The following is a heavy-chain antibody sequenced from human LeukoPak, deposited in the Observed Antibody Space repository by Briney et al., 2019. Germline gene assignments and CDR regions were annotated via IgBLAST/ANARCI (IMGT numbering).Heavy chain of an antibody. CDR2: IYYSGST. J-gene: IGHJ4*02. CDR3: ARVVGASFDY. Sequence: SETLSLTCTVSGGSISSYYWSWIRQPPGKGLEWIGYIYYSGSTNYNPSLKSRVTMSVDTSKNQFSLKLSSVTAADTAVYYCARVVGASFDYWGQGTLVTVSS. CDR1: GGSISSYY. D-gene: IGHD1-26*01. V-gene: IGHV4-59*12.